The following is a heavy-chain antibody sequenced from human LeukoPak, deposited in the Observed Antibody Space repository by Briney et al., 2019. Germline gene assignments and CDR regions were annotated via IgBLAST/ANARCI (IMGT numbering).Heavy chain of an antibody. J-gene: IGHJ4*02. CDR1: GFTFCSYW. CDR2: MKYDGSEK. Sequence: GGSLRLSCEGSGFTFCSYWMSWVRQAPGKGLEWVANMKYDGSEKYYVDSVKGRFTISRDNAKNSLYLQTNSLRAEDTAVYYCARDIEAAGLFLDYWGQGTLVTVSS. D-gene: IGHD6-13*01. CDR3: ARDIEAAGLFLDY. V-gene: IGHV3-7*01.